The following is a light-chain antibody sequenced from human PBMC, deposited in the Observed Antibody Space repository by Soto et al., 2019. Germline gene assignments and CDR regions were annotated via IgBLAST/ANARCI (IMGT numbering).Light chain of an antibody. CDR3: QQRSYCPGT. J-gene: IGKJ1*01. CDR2: DAS. V-gene: IGKV3-11*01. CDR1: QSISSY. Sequence: EIVLTQSPATLSLSPGERATLSCRASQSISSYLAWYQQKPGQAPRLLIYDASNRATGIPARFSGSGSGTGSTPTSSSLEAEAVVDYYCQQRSYCPGTFGRGTKVEIK.